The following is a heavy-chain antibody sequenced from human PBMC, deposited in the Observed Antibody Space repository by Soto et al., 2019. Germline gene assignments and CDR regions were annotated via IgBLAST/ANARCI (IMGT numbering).Heavy chain of an antibody. D-gene: IGHD2-2*01. CDR2: ISGSGGST. CDR3: AKDRGRQDIVVVPAAGPFPIDY. CDR1: GFTFSSYA. V-gene: IGHV3-23*01. Sequence: EVQLLESGGGLVQPGGSLRLSCAASGFTFSSYAMSWVRQAPGKGLEWVSAISGSGGSTYYADSVKGRFTISRDNSKNTLYLQMNSLRAEDAAVYYCAKDRGRQDIVVVPAAGPFPIDYWGQGTLVTVSS. J-gene: IGHJ4*02.